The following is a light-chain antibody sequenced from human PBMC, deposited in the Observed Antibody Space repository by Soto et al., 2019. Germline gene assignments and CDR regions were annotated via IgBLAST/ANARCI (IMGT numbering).Light chain of an antibody. V-gene: IGLV1-44*01. CDR1: DSNIGTYS. CDR2: TND. CDR3: AVWDDSLYGVL. Sequence: SVLTQPLSGSGTPGQRVTISCSGSDSNIGTYSVNWYQQLPGTAPKLLLYTNDQRPSGVPDRFSGSKSGNSASLAISGLQSEDEADYFCAVWDDSLYGVLFGGGT. J-gene: IGLJ3*02.